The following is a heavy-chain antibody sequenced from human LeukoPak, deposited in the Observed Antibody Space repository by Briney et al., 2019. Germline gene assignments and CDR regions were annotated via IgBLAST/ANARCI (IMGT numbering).Heavy chain of an antibody. CDR3: VKGDVYTSSGFDY. J-gene: IGHJ4*02. CDR1: GFSFSSYT. Sequence: GGSLRLSCSASGFSFSSYTMHWVRQAPGKGLEYVSGISSNGVNTYYPDSVEGRFTISRDNSKNTLYLQMSSLRPEDTAVYSCVKGDVYTSSGFDYWGQGTLVSVSS. V-gene: IGHV3-64D*06. CDR2: ISSNGVNT. D-gene: IGHD3-16*01.